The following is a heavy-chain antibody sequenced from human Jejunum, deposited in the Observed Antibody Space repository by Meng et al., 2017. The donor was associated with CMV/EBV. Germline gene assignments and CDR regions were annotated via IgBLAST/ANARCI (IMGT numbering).Heavy chain of an antibody. CDR1: GGSIISGDRY. J-gene: IGHJ5*02. CDR3: VLMIPADTNYFDP. CDR2: VYYSGTT. V-gene: IGHV4-30-4*01. Sequence: VSGGSIISGDRYWTWIRQSPGKGLGWIGNVYYSGTTSYTRSLKSRVTISVDTSKNQFSLKLASVIAADTAVYYCVLMIPADTNYFDPWGQGTLVTVSS. D-gene: IGHD6-25*01.